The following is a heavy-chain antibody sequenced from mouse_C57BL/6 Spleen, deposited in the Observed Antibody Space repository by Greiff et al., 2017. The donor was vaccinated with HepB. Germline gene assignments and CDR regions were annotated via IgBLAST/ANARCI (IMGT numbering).Heavy chain of an antibody. D-gene: IGHD1-1*01. CDR2: INPNNGGT. V-gene: IGHV1-26*01. J-gene: IGHJ3*01. CDR3: ARTDYGSSYRFAY. CDR1: GYTFTDYY. Sequence: EVQLQQSGPELVKPGASVKISCKASGYTFTDYYMNWVKQSHGKSLEWIGDINPNNGGTSYNQKFKGKATLTVDKSSCTAYMELRSLTSEDSAVYYCARTDYGSSYRFAYWGQGTLVTVSA.